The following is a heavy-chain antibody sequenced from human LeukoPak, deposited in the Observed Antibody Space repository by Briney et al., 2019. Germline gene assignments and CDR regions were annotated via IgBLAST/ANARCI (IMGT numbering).Heavy chain of an antibody. CDR1: GFAFSNYF. V-gene: IGHV3-23*01. CDR2: ISGSGGST. J-gene: IGHJ6*02. CDR3: AKDTTSKDYDDYYYGMDV. Sequence: PGGSLRLSCAASGFAFSNYFMSWVRQAPGKGLEWVSAISGSGGSTYYADSVKGRFTISRDNSKNTLYLQMNSLRAEGTAVYYCAKDTTSKDYDDYYYGMDVWGQGTTVTVSS. D-gene: IGHD4-17*01.